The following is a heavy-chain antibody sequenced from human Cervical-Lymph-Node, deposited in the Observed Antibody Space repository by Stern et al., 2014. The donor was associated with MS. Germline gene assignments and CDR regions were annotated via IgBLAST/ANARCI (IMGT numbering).Heavy chain of an antibody. Sequence: QLQLQESGPGLVKPSWTLSLTCGESGSSITTSNWTTWVRPPPGKGLEGIGEIYHSGNINVNPSLKSRVTMSVDKSKNQISLKLTSVTAADTAVYYCARGEVTAWFDSWGPGTLVTVSS. CDR2: IYHSGNI. V-gene: IGHV4-4*02. CDR3: ARGEVTAWFDS. J-gene: IGHJ5*01. D-gene: IGHD2-21*02. CDR1: GSSITTSNW.